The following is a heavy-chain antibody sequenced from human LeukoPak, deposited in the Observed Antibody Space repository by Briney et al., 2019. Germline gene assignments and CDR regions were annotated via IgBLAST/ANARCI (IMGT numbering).Heavy chain of an antibody. Sequence: GRSLRLSCAASGFTFSSYAMHWVRQAPGKGLEWVAVIPYDGSNKYYADSVKGRFTISRDNSKNTLYLQMNSLRAEDTAVYYCARGDSSGWYRGWFDPWGQGTLVTVSS. CDR2: IPYDGSNK. CDR3: ARGDSSGWYRGWFDP. D-gene: IGHD6-19*01. CDR1: GFTFSSYA. J-gene: IGHJ5*02. V-gene: IGHV3-30-3*01.